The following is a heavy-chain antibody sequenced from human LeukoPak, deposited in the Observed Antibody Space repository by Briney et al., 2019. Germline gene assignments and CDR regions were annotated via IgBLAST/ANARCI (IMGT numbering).Heavy chain of an antibody. J-gene: IGHJ6*03. CDR1: GYTFTSYD. V-gene: IGHV1-8*01. Sequence: ASVKVSCKASGYTFTSYDINWVRQATGQGLEWMGWMNPNSGNTGYAQKFQGRVTITTDESTSTAYMELSSLRSEDTAVYYCARDSTVAEEYYYYYVDVWGKGTTVTVSS. D-gene: IGHD6-19*01. CDR2: MNPNSGNT. CDR3: ARDSTVAEEYYYYYVDV.